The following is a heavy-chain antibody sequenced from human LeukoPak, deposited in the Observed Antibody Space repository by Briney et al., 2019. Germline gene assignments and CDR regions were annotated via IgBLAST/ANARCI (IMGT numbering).Heavy chain of an antibody. J-gene: IGHJ4*02. D-gene: IGHD3-22*01. CDR2: IYHSGTT. V-gene: IGHV4-38-2*02. CDR1: SYSIRSGYF. Sequence: MTSETLSLTCTVSSYSIRSGYFWGWIRQPPGKGLQWIGSIYHSGTTYYNASLKSRVTMSVDTSKNQFSLKLSSVTVADTAVYYCAGLINTIVVVQPTFFDYWGQGALVPVSS. CDR3: AGLINTIVVVQPTFFDY.